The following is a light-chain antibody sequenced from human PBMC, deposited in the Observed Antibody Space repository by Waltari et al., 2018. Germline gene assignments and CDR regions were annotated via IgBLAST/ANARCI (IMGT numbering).Light chain of an antibody. CDR2: DVS. V-gene: IGLV2-14*03. CDR1: SSDVGNYDY. CDR3: SSYTSSSTLWV. J-gene: IGLJ3*02. Sequence: QSAMTQPASVSGSPGQSITISCTGPSSDVGNYDYVSWYQHHPGNAPKLMIYDVSYRPSGVSNRFSGSKSGNTASLTISGLQAEDEADYYCSSYTSSSTLWVFGGGTKLTVL.